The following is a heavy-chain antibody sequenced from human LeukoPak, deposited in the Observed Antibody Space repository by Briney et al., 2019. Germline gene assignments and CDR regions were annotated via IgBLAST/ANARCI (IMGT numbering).Heavy chain of an antibody. CDR3: ARGESIYGSGRTSYMDV. Sequence: ASVKVSCKVSGYTLTELSMHWVRQAPGKGLEWMGGFDPEDGETIYAQKFQGRVTMTEDTSTDTAYMELSSLRSEDTAVYYCARGESIYGSGRTSYMDVWGKGTTVTISS. J-gene: IGHJ6*04. CDR1: GYTLTELS. CDR2: FDPEDGET. V-gene: IGHV1-24*01. D-gene: IGHD3-10*01.